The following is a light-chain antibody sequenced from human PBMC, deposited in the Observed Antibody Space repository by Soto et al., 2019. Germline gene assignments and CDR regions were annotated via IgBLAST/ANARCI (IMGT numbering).Light chain of an antibody. V-gene: IGLV2-11*01. J-gene: IGLJ2*01. CDR1: SSDVGIYNY. Sequence: QSVLTQPRSVSGSPGQSVTISCTGTSSDVGIYNYVSWYQQSPGKAPKIIIYDVTKRPSGVPDRFSGSKSGNTASLTISGLQAEDEADYYCCSYAGSYTMLFGGGTKLTVL. CDR3: CSYAGSYTML. CDR2: DVT.